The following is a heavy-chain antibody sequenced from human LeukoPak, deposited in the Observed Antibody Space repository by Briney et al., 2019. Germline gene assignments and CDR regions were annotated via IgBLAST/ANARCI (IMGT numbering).Heavy chain of an antibody. CDR1: GGSISSYY. CDR3: ARTGTFHGQFDY. D-gene: IGHD1-7*01. J-gene: IGHJ4*02. Sequence: PSETLSLTCTVSGGSISSYYWSWIRQPPGKGLEWIGYIYYSGSTNYNPSLKSRVTISVDTSKNQSSLKLSSLTAADTAVYCCARTGTFHGQFDYWGQGTLVTVSS. V-gene: IGHV4-59*01. CDR2: IYYSGST.